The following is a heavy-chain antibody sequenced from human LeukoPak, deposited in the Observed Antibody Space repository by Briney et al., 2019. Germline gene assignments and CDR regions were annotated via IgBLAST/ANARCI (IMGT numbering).Heavy chain of an antibody. J-gene: IGHJ4*02. Sequence: RGKSLRLSCAASGITFMSYGMHWVRQAPGKGLEWVALICNDGSKQYYGDSVKGRFTISRDNPKNMLYLEMHSLRAEDTAIYYCASGTIPFTFGEIWRLDYWGQGTLVTVSS. CDR3: ASGTIPFTFGEIWRLDY. CDR1: GITFMSYG. D-gene: IGHD3-16*01. CDR2: ICNDGSKQ. V-gene: IGHV3-33*01.